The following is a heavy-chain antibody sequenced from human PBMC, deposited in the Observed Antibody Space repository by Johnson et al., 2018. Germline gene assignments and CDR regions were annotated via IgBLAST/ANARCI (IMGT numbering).Heavy chain of an antibody. CDR3: ARELHQMTCVECSFGI. Sequence: QVQLVQSGGGVVQPGRSLRLSCAASGFTFSIYGMHWVRQAPGKGLEWVAVISYDGKNKYYVGSVKGRFTISRDNAKNSLYLQMNSLRAEDTAVEYCARELHQMTCVECSFGIWGQGTMVTVSS. D-gene: IGHD3-10*02. CDR1: GFTFSIYG. CDR2: ISYDGKNK. V-gene: IGHV3-30*03. J-gene: IGHJ3*02.